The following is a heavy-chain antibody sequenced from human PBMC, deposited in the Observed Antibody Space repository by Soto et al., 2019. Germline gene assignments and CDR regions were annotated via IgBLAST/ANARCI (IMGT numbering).Heavy chain of an antibody. Sequence: GGSLRLSCAASGFTFSSYAMHWVRQAPGKGLEWVAVISDDGSNKYYADSVKGRFTISRDNSKNTLYLQMNSLRAEDTAVYYCARDLSSNYYDILGRPLNGFDIWGQGTMVTVSS. D-gene: IGHD3-22*01. CDR1: GFTFSSYA. CDR2: ISDDGSNK. V-gene: IGHV3-30-3*01. J-gene: IGHJ3*02. CDR3: ARDLSSNYYDILGRPLNGFDI.